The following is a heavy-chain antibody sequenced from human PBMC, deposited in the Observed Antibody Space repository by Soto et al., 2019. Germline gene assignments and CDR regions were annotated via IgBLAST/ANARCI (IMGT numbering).Heavy chain of an antibody. J-gene: IGHJ4*02. Sequence: QVQLQQWGAGLLKPSETLSLTCAVYGGSFSGYYWSWIRQTPGKGLEWIGEINHSGSTNYNPSLKSRVTISVDTSKNQFSLKLSSVTAADTAVYYCARVRKYCSGGSCNRVDYWGQGTLVTVSS. CDR3: ARVRKYCSGGSCNRVDY. CDR2: INHSGST. D-gene: IGHD2-15*01. CDR1: GGSFSGYY. V-gene: IGHV4-34*01.